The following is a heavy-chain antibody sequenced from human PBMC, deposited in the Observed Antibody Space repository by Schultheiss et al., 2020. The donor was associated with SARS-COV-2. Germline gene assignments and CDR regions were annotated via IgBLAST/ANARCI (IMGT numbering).Heavy chain of an antibody. CDR2: ISGSRTYI. V-gene: IGHV3-21*01. J-gene: IGHJ5*02. Sequence: GESLKISCAASGFTFSNAWMSWVRQAPGKGLEWVSSISGSRTYIYYADSVKGRFTISRDNAKNSLYLQMNSLRAEDTAVYYCARDDRGWFDPWGQGTLVTVSS. CDR1: GFTFSNAW. CDR3: ARDDRGWFDP.